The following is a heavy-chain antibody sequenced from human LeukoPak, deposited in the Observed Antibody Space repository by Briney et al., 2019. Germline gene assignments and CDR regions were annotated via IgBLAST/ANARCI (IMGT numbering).Heavy chain of an antibody. V-gene: IGHV1-2*06. Sequence: ASVKVSCKASGGTFSSYAISWVRQAPGQGLEWMGRINPSSGDTNYAQNFQGRVTMTRDTSISTAYMELSRLRSDDTAVYYCATTSGYFYYWGQGTLVTVSS. CDR2: INPSSGDT. J-gene: IGHJ4*02. CDR3: ATTSGYFYY. CDR1: GGTFSSYA. D-gene: IGHD1-26*01.